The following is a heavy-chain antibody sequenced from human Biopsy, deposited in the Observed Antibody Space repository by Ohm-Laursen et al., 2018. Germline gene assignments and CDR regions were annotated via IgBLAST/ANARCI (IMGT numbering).Heavy chain of an antibody. D-gene: IGHD3-10*01. J-gene: IGHJ3*02. V-gene: IGHV3-53*01. CDR1: GLTVSSNY. CDR2: FYINGTT. CDR3: ASELPVSAASRGPYDI. Sequence: ETLSLTCAAAGLTVSSNYMNWVRQAPGKGLEWVSVFYINGTTYYTDSVKGRFTISRDNSKNTVYLQMNSLKVEDTAVYYCASELPVSAASRGPYDIWGQGTLVTVSS.